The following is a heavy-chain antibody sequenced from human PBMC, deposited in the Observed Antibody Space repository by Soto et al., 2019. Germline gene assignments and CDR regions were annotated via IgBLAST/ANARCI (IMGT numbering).Heavy chain of an antibody. Sequence: SETLSLTCTVSGGSISSGGYYWSWIRQHPGKGLEWIGYIYYSGSTYYNPSLKSRVTISVDTSKNQFSLKLSSVTAADTAVYYCAMVQGYSYGHYFADWGQGTLVTVSS. V-gene: IGHV4-31*03. CDR2: IYYSGST. CDR3: AMVQGYSYGHYFAD. CDR1: GGSISSGGYY. D-gene: IGHD5-18*01. J-gene: IGHJ4*02.